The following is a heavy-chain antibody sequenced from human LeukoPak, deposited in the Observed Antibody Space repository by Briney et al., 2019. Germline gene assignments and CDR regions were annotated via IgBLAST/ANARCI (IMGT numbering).Heavy chain of an antibody. D-gene: IGHD6-19*01. J-gene: IGHJ4*02. Sequence: GGSLRLSCAASGFTFSSYEMNWVRQAPGKGLEWVSYISSSGSTIYYADSVKGRFTVSRDNAKNSLYLQMNSLRAEDTAIYYCARDLGSYSSGWYMGFDYWGQGTLVTVSS. CDR1: GFTFSSYE. CDR2: ISSSGSTI. V-gene: IGHV3-48*03. CDR3: ARDLGSYSSGWYMGFDY.